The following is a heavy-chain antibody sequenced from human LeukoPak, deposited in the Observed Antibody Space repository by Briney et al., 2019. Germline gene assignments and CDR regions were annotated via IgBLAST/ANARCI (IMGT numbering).Heavy chain of an antibody. J-gene: IGHJ5*02. D-gene: IGHD2-21*02. CDR1: GYTFNTYG. CDR3: ARKGCTGDCYRFDP. CDR2: INTDNGNT. V-gene: IGHV1-18*01. Sequence: ASVKVSCKASGYTFNTYGISWVRQAPGQRPEWMGWINTDNGNTKYAQKFKGRVTMTTDTSTSTAYMQLSSLRSDDTAVYYCARKGCTGDCYRFDPCGQGTLVTVSS.